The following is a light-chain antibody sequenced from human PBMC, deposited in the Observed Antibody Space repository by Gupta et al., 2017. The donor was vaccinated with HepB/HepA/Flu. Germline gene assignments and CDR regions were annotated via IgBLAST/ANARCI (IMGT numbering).Light chain of an antibody. CDR3: QVWDSFTGI. J-gene: IGLJ2*01. CDR2: QDT. V-gene: IGLV3-1*01. Sequence: SYELTQSPSVSVSPGQTASITCSGDNLGDKYTSWYQKKPGQSPVLVMYQDTRRPSGIPERFYGSKSGSKATLIISGTQAMDESAVSCQVWDSFTGIFGGGTKLTVL. CDR1: NLGDKY.